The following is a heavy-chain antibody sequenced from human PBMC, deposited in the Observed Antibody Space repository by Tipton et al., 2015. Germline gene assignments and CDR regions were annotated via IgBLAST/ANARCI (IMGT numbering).Heavy chain of an antibody. V-gene: IGHV1-2*02. CDR1: GYTFTGYY. CDR2: INPHTGGT. CDR3: ARDFGTSGSPGAN. J-gene: IGHJ4*01. D-gene: IGHD1-7*01. Sequence: QLVQSGAEVKKPGASVKLSCKASGYTFTGYYIHWVRQAPGQGLEWMGWINPHTGGTKYAQKFQGRVTLTRDTSIGTAFMELSRLRYDDTAVYWCARDFGTSGSPGANWGQGTLVTVSS.